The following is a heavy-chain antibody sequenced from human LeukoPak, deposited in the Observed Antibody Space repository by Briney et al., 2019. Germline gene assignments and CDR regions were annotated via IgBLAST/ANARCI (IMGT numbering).Heavy chain of an antibody. V-gene: IGHV4-34*01. CDR3: ASQARTYYDFWSGYGHFDY. Sequence: SETLSLTCAVYGGSFSGYYWSWIRQPPGKGLEWMGEINHSGSTNYNPSLKSRVTISVDTSKNQFSLKLSSVTAADTAVYYCASQARTYYDFWSGYGHFDYWGQGTLVTVSS. CDR1: GGSFSGYY. D-gene: IGHD3-3*01. CDR2: INHSGST. J-gene: IGHJ4*02.